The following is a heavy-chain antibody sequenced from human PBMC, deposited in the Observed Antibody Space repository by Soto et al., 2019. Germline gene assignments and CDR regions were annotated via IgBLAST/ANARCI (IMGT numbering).Heavy chain of an antibody. CDR2: IYYSGST. V-gene: IGHV4-59*01. CDR3: ARDPVRRGVIKQDRPNYYYYGMDV. D-gene: IGHD3-10*01. Sequence: PSETLSLTCTVSGGSISSYYWSWIRQPPGKGLEWIGYIYYSGSTNYNPSLKSRVTISVDTSKNQFSLKLSSVTAADTAVYYCARDPVRRGVIKQDRPNYYYYGMDVWGQGTTVTVSS. J-gene: IGHJ6*02. CDR1: GGSISSYY.